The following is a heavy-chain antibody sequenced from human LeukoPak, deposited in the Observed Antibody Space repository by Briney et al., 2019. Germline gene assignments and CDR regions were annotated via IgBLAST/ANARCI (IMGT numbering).Heavy chain of an antibody. V-gene: IGHV4-59*01. CDR1: GGSISSYY. J-gene: IGHJ4*02. Sequence: SETLSLTCTVSGGSISSYYWSWIRQPPGKGLEWIGYIYYSGSTSYNPSLKSRVTISVDTSKNQFSLKLSSVTAADTAVYYCARASFDFWSGYYVYWGQGTLVTVSS. CDR2: IYYSGST. D-gene: IGHD3-3*01. CDR3: ARASFDFWSGYYVY.